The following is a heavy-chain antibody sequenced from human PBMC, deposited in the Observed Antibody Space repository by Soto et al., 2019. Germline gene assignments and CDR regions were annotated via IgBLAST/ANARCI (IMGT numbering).Heavy chain of an antibody. V-gene: IGHV3-23*01. D-gene: IGHD1-1*01. CDR2: ISGSGGST. CDR3: AKGYNWNYAHGAIDY. J-gene: IGHJ4*02. CDR1: GFTFSSYA. Sequence: GGSLRLSCAASGFTFSSYAMSWVRQAPGKGLEWVSAISGSGGSTYYADSVKGRFTISRDNSKNTLYLQMNSLRAEDTAVYYCAKGYNWNYAHGAIDYWGQGTLVTVSS.